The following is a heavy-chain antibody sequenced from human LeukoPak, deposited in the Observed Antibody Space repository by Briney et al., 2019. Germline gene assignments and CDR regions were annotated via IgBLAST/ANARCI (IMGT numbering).Heavy chain of an antibody. V-gene: IGHV3-23*01. CDR2: ISSSGGTT. D-gene: IGHD5-24*01. CDR1: GFTLSAYA. Sequence: GGSLRLSPAPSGFTLSAYAVSWVREAPGKGLECVSAISSSGGTTYNADSVKGRFSTSRDNSKNPLYLRMNSLRAEDTAIYYCAKERNAWPTNFDSWGQGTLVTVSA. J-gene: IGHJ4*02. CDR3: AKERNAWPTNFDS.